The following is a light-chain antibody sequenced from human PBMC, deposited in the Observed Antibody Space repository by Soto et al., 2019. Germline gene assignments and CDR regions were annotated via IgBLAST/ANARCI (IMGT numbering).Light chain of an antibody. CDR1: ALPKQY. V-gene: IGLV3-25*03. CDR2: EDI. Sequence: SYELTQPPSVSVSPGQTARITCSGDALPKQYTFWYQQKPGQAPVLMIYEDILRPSGIPERFSGSSSGTTVTLTISGVQAEDEAAYYCQSADSSGADVVFGGGTKLTVL. CDR3: QSADSSGADVV. J-gene: IGLJ2*01.